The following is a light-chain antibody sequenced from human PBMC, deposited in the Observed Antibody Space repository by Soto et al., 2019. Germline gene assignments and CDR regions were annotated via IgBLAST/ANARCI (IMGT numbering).Light chain of an antibody. V-gene: IGKV1-39*01. CDR1: QPISNF. CDR3: QQSYSVPLT. Sequence: DIHLIQSPTSLSACVGDNVTITCRASQPISNFLNWYQHKPGKAPILVIYSISNLNSGVPSRFRGSGSGTDFALTISRLQPDDFSTYYCQQSYSVPLTFGGGTNVELK. J-gene: IGKJ4*01. CDR2: SIS.